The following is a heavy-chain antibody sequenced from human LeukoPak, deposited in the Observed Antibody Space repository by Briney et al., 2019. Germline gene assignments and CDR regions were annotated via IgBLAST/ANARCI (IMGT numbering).Heavy chain of an antibody. CDR3: ARLRYYGMDV. Sequence: GGSLRLSCSASGFSFSDRYMSWIRQAPGKGLEWVSHISGTGRTIYYADSVKSRFTISRDNAKNSLYLQMNSLRAEDTAVYYCARLRYYGMDVWGQXTTVTVSS. J-gene: IGHJ6*02. CDR2: ISGTGRTI. CDR1: GFSFSDRY. V-gene: IGHV3-11*04.